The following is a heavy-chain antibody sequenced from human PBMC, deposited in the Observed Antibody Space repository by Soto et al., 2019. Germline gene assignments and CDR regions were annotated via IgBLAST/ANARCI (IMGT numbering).Heavy chain of an antibody. CDR3: AREAPDVVVTAIPDY. J-gene: IGHJ4*02. V-gene: IGHV3-30*03. Sequence: GGSQRLSCAASGFTFRSYGRHWVRQAPGKGLEWVAVISYDGSNKYYADSVKGRFTTSRDNAKNSLYLQMNSLRAEDTAVYYCAREAPDVVVTAIPDYWGQGTLVTVSS. CDR1: GFTFRSYG. CDR2: ISYDGSNK. D-gene: IGHD2-21*02.